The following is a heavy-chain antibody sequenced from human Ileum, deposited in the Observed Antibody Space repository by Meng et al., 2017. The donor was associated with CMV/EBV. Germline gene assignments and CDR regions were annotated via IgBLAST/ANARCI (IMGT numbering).Heavy chain of an antibody. Sequence: GESLKSSCEATGVLISSYGMHWVRQVQGKGLEWVAFIWFDGSNQNYADSVKGRFTISRDNSKNTLFLQMNSLKREETAVYYCAKDWGGANASYFHIWGQGTLVTVSS. CDR3: AKDWGGANASYFHI. CDR1: GVLISSYG. J-gene: IGHJ4*02. D-gene: IGHD3-16*01. V-gene: IGHV3-30*02. CDR2: IWFDGSNQ.